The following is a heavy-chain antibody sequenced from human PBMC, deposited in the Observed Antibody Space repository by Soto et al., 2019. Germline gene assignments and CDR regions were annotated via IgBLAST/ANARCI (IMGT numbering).Heavy chain of an antibody. V-gene: IGHV1-69*13. CDR2: IIPIFGTA. CDR1: GGTFSSYA. J-gene: IGHJ6*02. D-gene: IGHD3-10*01. CDR3: AREMVRGVGYYYYGMDV. Sequence: GASVKVSCKASGGTFSSYAISWVRQAPGQGLEWMGGIIPIFGTANYAQKFQGRVTITADESTSTAYMELSSLRSEDTAVYYCAREMVRGVGYYYYGMDVWRQGTTVTVSS.